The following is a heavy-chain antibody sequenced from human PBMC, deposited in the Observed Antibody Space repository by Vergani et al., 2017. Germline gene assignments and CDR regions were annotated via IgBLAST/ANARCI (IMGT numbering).Heavy chain of an antibody. CDR2: ISSSSSYI. CDR1: GFTFSSYS. D-gene: IGHD2/OR15-2a*01. CDR3: ARDHEDNIRVHYYGMDV. V-gene: IGHV3-21*01. J-gene: IGHJ6*02. Sequence: EVQLVESGGGLVKPGGSLRLSCAASGFTFSSYSMNWVRQAPGKGLEWVSSISSSSSYIYYADSVKGRFTISRDNAKNSLYLQMNSLRAEDTAEYYCARDHEDNIRVHYYGMDVWGQGTTVTVSS.